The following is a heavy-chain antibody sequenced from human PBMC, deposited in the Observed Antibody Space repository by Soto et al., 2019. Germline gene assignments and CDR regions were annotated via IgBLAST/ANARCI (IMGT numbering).Heavy chain of an antibody. CDR1: GGTFSSYT. V-gene: IGHV1-69*04. Sequence: SVKVSCKASGGTFSSYTLSWVRPPPGQELEWMGRIIPILGIANYAQKFQGRVTITADKSTSTAYMELSSLRSEDTAVYYCARDCRINYHYGMDVWGQRTTVTGSS. D-gene: IGHD3-10*01. J-gene: IGHJ6*02. CDR3: ARDCRINYHYGMDV. CDR2: IIPILGIA.